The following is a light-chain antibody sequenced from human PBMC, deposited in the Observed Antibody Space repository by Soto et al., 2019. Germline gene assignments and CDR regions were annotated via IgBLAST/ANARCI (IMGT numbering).Light chain of an antibody. CDR3: SLYTSSSTVA. Sequence: SYELTQPPAVSVSPGQTGSITCSGDKLGDKYVCWYQQKPGQSPVLVISQDNQRPSGIPERFSGSNSGNTATLTISGLQAEDEADYYCSLYTSSSTVAFGGGTKLTVL. V-gene: IGLV3-1*01. J-gene: IGLJ2*01. CDR2: QDN. CDR1: KLGDKY.